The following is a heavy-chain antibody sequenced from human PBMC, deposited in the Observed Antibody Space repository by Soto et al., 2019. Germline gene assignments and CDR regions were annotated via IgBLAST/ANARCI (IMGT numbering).Heavy chain of an antibody. Sequence: QVQLVQSGAEVRKPGASVKVSCKASGYTFTGYYMHWVRQAPGQGLEWMGWINPNSGGTNYAQKLQGRVTMTRDPSISTAYRELSRLRSDDTAVYYCARDIDMDIVVEVAATAPGYWGQGTLVTVSS. V-gene: IGHV1-2*02. CDR3: ARDIDMDIVVEVAATAPGY. J-gene: IGHJ4*02. D-gene: IGHD2-15*01. CDR1: GYTFTGYY. CDR2: INPNSGGT.